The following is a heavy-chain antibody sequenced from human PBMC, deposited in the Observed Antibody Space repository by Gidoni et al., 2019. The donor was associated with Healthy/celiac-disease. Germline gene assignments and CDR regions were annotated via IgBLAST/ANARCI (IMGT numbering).Heavy chain of an antibody. Sequence: QVQLVQSGAEVKKPGASVKVSCKVSGYTLTDLSMHWVRQAPGKGLEWMGGFDPEDGETIYAQKFQGRVTMTEDTSTDTAYMELSSLRSEDTAVYYCATTDTAMVTKLKRVHWFDPWGQGTLVTVSS. V-gene: IGHV1-24*01. CDR1: GYTLTDLS. CDR2: FDPEDGET. D-gene: IGHD5-18*01. J-gene: IGHJ5*02. CDR3: ATTDTAMVTKLKRVHWFDP.